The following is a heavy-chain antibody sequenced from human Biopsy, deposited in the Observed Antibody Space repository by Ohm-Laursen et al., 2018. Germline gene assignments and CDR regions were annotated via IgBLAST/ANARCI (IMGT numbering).Heavy chain of an antibody. V-gene: IGHV4-59*08. CDR1: GDTISTYY. CDR3: ARNRVDVVKVTTIGWNFDL. J-gene: IGHJ2*01. Sequence: SDTLSLTCTGSGDTISTYYWNWIRQTPGKGLEWIGYIHYTGHIRINPSLNSRATISVDTSKAQFSLKLSSKTAADTAIYYCARNRVDVVKVTTIGWNFDLWGRGTLVTVS. CDR2: IHYTGHI. D-gene: IGHD5-12*01.